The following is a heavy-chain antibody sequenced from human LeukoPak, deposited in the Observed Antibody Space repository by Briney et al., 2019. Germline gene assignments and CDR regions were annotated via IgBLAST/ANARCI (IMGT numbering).Heavy chain of an antibody. J-gene: IGHJ5*02. Sequence: SETLSLTCAVYGGSFSGYYWSWIRQPPGKGLEWIGEINHSGSTNYNPSLKSRVTISVDTSKNQFSLKLSSATAADTAVCYCARGRYDFWSGYYRKRDWFDPWGQGTLVTVSS. CDR2: INHSGST. CDR1: GGSFSGYY. V-gene: IGHV4-34*01. D-gene: IGHD3-3*01. CDR3: ARGRYDFWSGYYRKRDWFDP.